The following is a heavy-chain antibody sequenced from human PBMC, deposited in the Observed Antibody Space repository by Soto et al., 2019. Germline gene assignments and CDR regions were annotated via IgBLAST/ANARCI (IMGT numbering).Heavy chain of an antibody. CDR3: ARESEDLTSNFDY. V-gene: IGHV3-21*01. CDR1: GFTFTRYS. J-gene: IGHJ4*02. CDR2: ISSTTNYI. Sequence: GSLRLSCAASGFTFTRYSMNWVRQAPGKGLEWVSSISSTTNYIYYADSMKGRFTVSRDNAKNSVYLEMNSLSAEDTAVYYCARESEDLTSNFDYWGQGTLVTVSS.